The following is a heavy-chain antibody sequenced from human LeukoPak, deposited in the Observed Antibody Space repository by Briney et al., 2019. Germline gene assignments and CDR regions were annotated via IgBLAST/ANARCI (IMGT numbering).Heavy chain of an antibody. V-gene: IGHV3-23*01. J-gene: IGHJ4*02. CDR1: GFTFSSYA. Sequence: GGSLTLSCAASGFTFSSYATSCVRQAPGKGLEWVSSTSGSGGSTYYADSVKGRFTISRDNSKNTLNLQMNSLRAEDTAVDYCAKVIEPQWLVQGYYCDYWGQGTLVTVSS. CDR3: AKVIEPQWLVQGYYCDY. CDR2: TSGSGGST. D-gene: IGHD6-19*01.